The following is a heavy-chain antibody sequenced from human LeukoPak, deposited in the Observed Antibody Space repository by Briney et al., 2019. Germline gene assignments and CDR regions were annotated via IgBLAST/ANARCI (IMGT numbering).Heavy chain of an antibody. CDR2: ITSSSSYI. CDR3: ASLDYYGSGSYRP. D-gene: IGHD3-10*01. J-gene: IGHJ5*02. Sequence: KPGGSLRLSCAASGFTFSSYSMNWVRQAPGKGLEWVSSITSSSSYIYYADSVKGRFTISRDNAKNSLYLQMNSLRAEDTAVYYCASLDYYGSGSYRPWGQGTLVTVSS. CDR1: GFTFSSYS. V-gene: IGHV3-21*01.